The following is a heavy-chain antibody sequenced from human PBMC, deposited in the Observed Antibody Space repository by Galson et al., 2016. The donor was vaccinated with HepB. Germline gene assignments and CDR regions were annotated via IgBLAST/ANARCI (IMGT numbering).Heavy chain of an antibody. V-gene: IGHV3-21*01. CDR1: GFTFSTYS. J-gene: IGHJ4*02. CDR3: VRSPVGRTYYFDY. Sequence: SLRLSCAASGFTFSTYSMNWVRQAPGKGLEWVSSITSSGSYIYYADSVRGRFTISRDNAKKSLFLQMNSLRAEDTAVYYCVRSPVGRTYYFDYWGQGTLVTVSS. D-gene: IGHD2-2*01. CDR2: ITSSGSYI.